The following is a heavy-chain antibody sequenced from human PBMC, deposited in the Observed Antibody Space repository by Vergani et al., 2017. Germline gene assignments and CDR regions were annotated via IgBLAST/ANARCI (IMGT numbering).Heavy chain of an antibody. Sequence: EVQMVESGGGLVKPGGSLRLSCVASGFTFSHYSMNWVRQAPGKGLEWVSSISGNNDDVYYADSVKGRFTISRDNAKNSLYLQMNSLRAEDTAVYYCARIRGSGSLAYYYYGIDVWGQGTTVTVSS. V-gene: IGHV3-21*01. J-gene: IGHJ6*02. CDR2: ISGNNDDV. D-gene: IGHD3-10*01. CDR3: ARIRGSGSLAYYYYGIDV. CDR1: GFTFSHYS.